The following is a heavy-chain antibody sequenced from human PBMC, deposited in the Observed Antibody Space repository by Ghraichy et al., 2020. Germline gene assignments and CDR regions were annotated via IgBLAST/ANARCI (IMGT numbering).Heavy chain of an antibody. V-gene: IGHV1-18*01. Sequence: ASVKVSCKASGYTFTSYGISWVRQAPGQGLEWMGWISAYNGDTNYAQKLQGRVTMTTDTSTSTAYMELRSLRSDDTAVYYCARALSNYDFWSGYHYWGQGTLVTVSS. D-gene: IGHD3-3*01. CDR3: ARALSNYDFWSGYHY. J-gene: IGHJ4*02. CDR1: GYTFTSYG. CDR2: ISAYNGDT.